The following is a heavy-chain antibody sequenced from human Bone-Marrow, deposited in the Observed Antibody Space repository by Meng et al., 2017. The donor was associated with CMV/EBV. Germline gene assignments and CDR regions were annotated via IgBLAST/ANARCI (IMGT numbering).Heavy chain of an antibody. J-gene: IGHJ6*02. D-gene: IGHD2-2*01. CDR2: ISAYNGNT. CDR3: ARWLVVVPGAQSAYHGMDV. V-gene: IGHV1-18*01. Sequence: ASAKVSCKASGYTFTSYGISWVRQAPGQGLEWMGWISAYNGNTNYAQKLQGRVTMTTDTSTSTAYTVLRSLISDDTAVYSCARWLVVVPGAQSAYHGMDVWGQGTPVTVSS. CDR1: GYTFTSYG.